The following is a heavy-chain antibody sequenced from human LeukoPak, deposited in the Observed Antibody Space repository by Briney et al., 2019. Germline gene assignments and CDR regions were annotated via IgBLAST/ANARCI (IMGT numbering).Heavy chain of an antibody. CDR3: TRDANHYGGMDV. CDR2: IHSDGSTT. V-gene: IGHV3-74*01. CDR1: GITVSKCW. Sequence: QSGGSLRLSCAVSGITVSKCWMPWVRQVPGKGLVWVSRIHSDGSTTDYADSVKGRFTITRDSAKSTLYLEMNSLRVEDTAVYYCTRDANHYGGMDVWGQGTTVTVSS. J-gene: IGHJ6*02.